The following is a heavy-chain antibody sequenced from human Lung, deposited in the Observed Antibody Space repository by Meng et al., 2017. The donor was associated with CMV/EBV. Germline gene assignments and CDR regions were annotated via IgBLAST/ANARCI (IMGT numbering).Heavy chain of an antibody. CDR1: GGTLSTYV. D-gene: IGHD3-22*01. V-gene: IGHV1-69*13. Sequence: SVXVSXXASGGTLSTYVFSWVRQAPGQGLEWLGGIIPMFGTTNYAQKFQGRLTIKADDSTRPAYMDLSSLTSEDTAVYHCARHAEDYYDSRYLSPFDHWGQGTXVTVSS. J-gene: IGHJ5*02. CDR2: IIPMFGTT. CDR3: ARHAEDYYDSRYLSPFDH.